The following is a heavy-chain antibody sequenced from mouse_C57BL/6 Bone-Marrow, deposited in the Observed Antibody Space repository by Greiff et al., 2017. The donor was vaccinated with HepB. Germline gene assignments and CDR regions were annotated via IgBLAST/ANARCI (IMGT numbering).Heavy chain of an antibody. CDR3: AREGAYSSNPAWFAY. J-gene: IGHJ3*01. D-gene: IGHD2-5*01. CDR2: IHPNSGST. CDR1: GYTFTSYW. V-gene: IGHV1-64*01. Sequence: QVQLQQPGAELVKPGASVKLSCKASGYTFTSYWMHWVKQRPGQGLEWIGMIHPNSGSTNYNEKFKSKATLTVDKSSSTAYMQLSSLTSEDTAVYYCAREGAYSSNPAWFAYWGQGTLGTVSA.